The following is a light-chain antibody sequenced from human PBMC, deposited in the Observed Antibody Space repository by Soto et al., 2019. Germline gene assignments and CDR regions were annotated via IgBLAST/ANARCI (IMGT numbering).Light chain of an antibody. CDR1: TSVIETYDR. CDR3: SSYTTGSTPHVI. J-gene: IGLJ2*01. CDR2: EVS. V-gene: IGLV2-18*02. Sequence: QSVLTQPPSVSGSPGQSLTISCTGTTSVIETYDRVSWFQQSPGTAPKLVIYEVSNRPSGVPDRFSGSQSGNTASLTISGLQPEDEADYYCSSYTTGSTPHVIFGGGTKVTVL.